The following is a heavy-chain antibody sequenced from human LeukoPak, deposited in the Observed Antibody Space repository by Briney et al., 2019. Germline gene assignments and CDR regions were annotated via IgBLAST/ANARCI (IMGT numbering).Heavy chain of an antibody. CDR1: GGSISSYY. J-gene: IGHJ3*02. CDR3: ARESFYAFDI. Sequence: PSETLSLTCTVSGGSISSYYWSRIRQPPGKGLEWIGYIYYSGSTNYNPSLKSRVTISVDTSKNQFSLKLSSVTAADTAVYYCARESFYAFDIWGQGTMVTVSS. V-gene: IGHV4-59*01. CDR2: IYYSGST. D-gene: IGHD3-16*01.